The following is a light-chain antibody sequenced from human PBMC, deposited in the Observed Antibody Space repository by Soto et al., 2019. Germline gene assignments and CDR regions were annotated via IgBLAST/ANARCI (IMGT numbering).Light chain of an antibody. J-gene: IGLJ1*01. Sequence: QSALTQPPSVSGAPGQRVTISCTGSSSNIGAGYDVHWYQQLPGTAPKLLIYGNSNRPSGVPDRFSGSKSGTSASLAITGLQAEDEADYYCQSYDSSLIHVFGTGTKLTVL. V-gene: IGLV1-40*01. CDR3: QSYDSSLIHV. CDR2: GNS. CDR1: SSNIGAGYD.